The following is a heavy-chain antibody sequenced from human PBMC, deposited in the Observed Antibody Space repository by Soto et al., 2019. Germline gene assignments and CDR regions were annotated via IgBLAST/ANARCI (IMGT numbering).Heavy chain of an antibody. CDR2: IYYSGST. V-gene: IGHV4-31*03. CDR3: ARGMLQGGMDV. J-gene: IGHJ6*02. D-gene: IGHD2-8*01. CDR1: GGSISSGGYY. Sequence: SETLSLTCTVSGGSISSGGYYWSWIRQHPGKGLEWIGYIYYSGSTYYNPSLKSRVTMTRDTSISTAYMELSRLRSDDTAVYYCARGMLQGGMDVWGQGTTVTVSS.